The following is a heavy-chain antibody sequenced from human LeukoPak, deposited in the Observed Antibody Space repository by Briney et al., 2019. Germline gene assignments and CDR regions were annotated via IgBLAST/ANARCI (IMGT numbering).Heavy chain of an antibody. CDR3: ARDFELSH. J-gene: IGHJ4*02. V-gene: IGHV3-33*01. Sequence: PGGSLRLSCAASGFTFSTYGIHWVRQAPGKGLEWVAVIWYDGTNKFYADSVQGRFTISRDDSKNTVYLQMSSLRAEDTAVYYCARDFELSHWGQGTLVTVSS. D-gene: IGHD3-16*02. CDR1: GFTFSTYG. CDR2: IWYDGTNK.